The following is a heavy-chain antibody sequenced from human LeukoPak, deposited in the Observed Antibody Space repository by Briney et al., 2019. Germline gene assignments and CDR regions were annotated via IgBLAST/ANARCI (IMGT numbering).Heavy chain of an antibody. CDR3: ARDIAVAGTDAFDI. J-gene: IGHJ3*02. CDR1: GGTFSNYG. Sequence: SVKVSCKASGGTFSNYGISWVRQAPGQGLEWMGGIIPIFGTANYAQKFQGRVTITADESTSTAYMEVSSLRSDDTAVYYCARDIAVAGTDAFDIWGQGTMVTVSS. V-gene: IGHV1-69*13. D-gene: IGHD6-19*01. CDR2: IIPIFGTA.